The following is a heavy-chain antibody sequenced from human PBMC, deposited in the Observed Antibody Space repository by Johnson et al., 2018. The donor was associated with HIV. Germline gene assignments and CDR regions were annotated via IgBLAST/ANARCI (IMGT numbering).Heavy chain of an antibody. D-gene: IGHD2-15*01. CDR1: GFTFSNYA. CDR3: ARDDILGAFDI. CDR2: ISWNSGSI. V-gene: IGHV3-9*01. J-gene: IGHJ3*02. Sequence: VQLVESGGGVVQPGRSLRLSCAASGFTFSNYAMHWVRQAPGKGLEWVSGISWNSGSIGYADSVKGRFTISRDNAKNSLYLQMNSLRAEDTALYYCARDDILGAFDIWGQGTMVTVSS.